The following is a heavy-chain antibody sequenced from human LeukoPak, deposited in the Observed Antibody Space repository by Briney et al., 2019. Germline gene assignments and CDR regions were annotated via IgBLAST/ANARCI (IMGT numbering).Heavy chain of an antibody. CDR1: GGSISSYY. Sequence: SETLSLTCTVSGGSISSYYWSWILQPPGKGLEWIGYIYYSGSTNYNPSLKSRVTISVDTSKNQFSLKLSSVTAADTAVYYCARQSHSNWFDPWGQGTTVTVSS. CDR3: ARQSHSNWFDP. J-gene: IGHJ5*01. V-gene: IGHV4-59*08. CDR2: IYYSGST.